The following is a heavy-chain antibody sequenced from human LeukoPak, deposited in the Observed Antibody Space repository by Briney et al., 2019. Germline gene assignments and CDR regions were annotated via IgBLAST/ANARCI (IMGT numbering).Heavy chain of an antibody. CDR2: IDPSDSYT. CDR1: GYIFTSYW. Sequence: GESLRISCKGSGYIFTSYWISWVRQMPGKGLEWMGRIDPSDSYTNYSPSFQGHVTISADKSISIAYLQWSSLNASDTAMYYCARQSYYYGSGSYYEQDYWGQGTLVPVSS. CDR3: ARQSYYYGSGSYYEQDY. V-gene: IGHV5-10-1*01. J-gene: IGHJ4*02. D-gene: IGHD3-10*01.